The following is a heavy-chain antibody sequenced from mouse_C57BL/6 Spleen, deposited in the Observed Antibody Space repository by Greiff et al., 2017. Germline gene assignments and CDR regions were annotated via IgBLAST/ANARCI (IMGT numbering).Heavy chain of an antibody. CDR3: ARRIYYGNYAFDY. D-gene: IGHD2-1*01. V-gene: IGHV1-64*01. Sequence: QVQLQQPGAELVKPGASVKLSCKASGYTFTSYWMHWVKQRPGQGLEWIGMIHPNSGSTNYNEKFKSKATLTVDKSSSTAYMQLSSLTSEDSAVYYCARRIYYGNYAFDYWGQGTTLTVSS. CDR1: GYTFTSYW. CDR2: IHPNSGST. J-gene: IGHJ2*01.